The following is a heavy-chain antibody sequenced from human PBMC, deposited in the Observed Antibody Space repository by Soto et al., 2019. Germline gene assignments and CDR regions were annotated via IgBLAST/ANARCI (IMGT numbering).Heavy chain of an antibody. CDR2: IYHTGRT. Sequence: PSETLSLTCTVSGDSISRNSYYWGWVRQPPGKGLEWIGSIYHTGRTNHNPSLRSRVTISVDTSENQFSLRLTSVTAVDTAVYYCARVKDFADHFDSWGQGTLVTVSS. J-gene: IGHJ4*02. V-gene: IGHV4-39*01. CDR1: GDSISRNSYY. CDR3: ARVKDFADHFDS.